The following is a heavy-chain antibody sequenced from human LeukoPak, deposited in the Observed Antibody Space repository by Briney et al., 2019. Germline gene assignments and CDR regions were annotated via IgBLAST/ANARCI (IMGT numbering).Heavy chain of an antibody. CDR2: ISGGIGTT. CDR1: GFTFSNAW. J-gene: IGHJ4*02. Sequence: PGGSLRLSCAASGFTFSNAWMSWVRQAAGKGLEWVSAISGGIGTTYYADSVKGRFTISRDNSKNTLYLQMNSLRAEDTAVYYCAKDLRHCSSTSCYTGFDYWGQGTLVTVSS. V-gene: IGHV3-23*01. CDR3: AKDLRHCSSTSCYTGFDY. D-gene: IGHD2-2*02.